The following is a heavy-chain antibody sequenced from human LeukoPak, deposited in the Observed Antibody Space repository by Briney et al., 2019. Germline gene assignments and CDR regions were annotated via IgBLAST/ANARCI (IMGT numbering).Heavy chain of an antibody. CDR3: ARDFDFYTAMVEV. D-gene: IGHD5-18*01. CDR1: GGSISSGGYY. CDR2: IYHSGST. J-gene: IGHJ4*02. V-gene: IGHV4-30-2*01. Sequence: NPSETLSLTCTVSGGSISSGGYYWSWIRQPPGKGLEWIGYIYHSGSTYYNPSLKSRVTISVDRSKNQFSLKLSSVTAADTAVYYCARDFDFYTAMVEVWGQGTLVTVSS.